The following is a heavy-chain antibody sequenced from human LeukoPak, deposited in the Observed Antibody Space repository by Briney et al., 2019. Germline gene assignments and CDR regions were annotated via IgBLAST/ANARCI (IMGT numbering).Heavy chain of an antibody. CDR1: GASINSGAYY. Sequence: SETLSLTCTVSGASINSGAYYWTWIRQPAGKGLEWIGRIYTSGSTNYNPSLKSRVTISLDTPKNQFSLKLDSVTAADTAVYYCARDGPSVYFDYWGKGALVTVSS. V-gene: IGHV4-61*02. CDR2: IYTSGST. J-gene: IGHJ4*02. CDR3: ARDGPSVYFDY.